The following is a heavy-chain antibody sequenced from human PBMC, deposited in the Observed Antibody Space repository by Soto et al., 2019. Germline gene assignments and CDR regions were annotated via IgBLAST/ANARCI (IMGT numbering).Heavy chain of an antibody. J-gene: IGHJ4*02. CDR2: IYHSGST. Sequence: SETLSLTCTVSGGSISSGGNYWTWIRQHPGKGLEWIGYIYHSGSTYYNPSLKSRLTISVDTSKNQFSLKLSSVTAADTAVYFCARRSGGFNSGKIDSWGQGTLVTVSS. CDR1: GGSISSGGNY. CDR3: ARRSGGFNSGKIDS. V-gene: IGHV4-31*03. D-gene: IGHD1-1*01.